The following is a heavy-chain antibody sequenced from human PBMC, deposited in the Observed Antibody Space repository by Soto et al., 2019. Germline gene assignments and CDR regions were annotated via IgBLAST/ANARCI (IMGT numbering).Heavy chain of an antibody. CDR1: GGSFSGYY. D-gene: IGHD3-16*01. CDR2: IDHSGGT. Sequence: QVQLQQWGTKLSKPSETLSLTCAVYGGSFSGYYWTWIRQPPGKGLEWIGEIDHSGGTNYNASLESGVTISADTSNNPFSLKLSSVTAADTARYYCASGRWGGAAHWGQGTLVTVSS. J-gene: IGHJ4*02. CDR3: ASGRWGGAAH. V-gene: IGHV4-34*01.